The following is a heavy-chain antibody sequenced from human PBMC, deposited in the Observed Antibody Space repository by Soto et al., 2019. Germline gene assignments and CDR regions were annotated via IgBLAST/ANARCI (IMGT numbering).Heavy chain of an antibody. CDR2: IYYSGST. V-gene: IGHV4-31*03. CDR1: GGSIRSGGYY. J-gene: IGHJ4*02. CDR3: ARAAPPGSLVGFDY. Sequence: SETLSLTCSVSGGSIRSGGYYWSWIRQHPGKGLEWIGYIYYSGSTYYNPSLKSRVTISVDTSKNQFSLKLSSVTAADTAVYYCARAAPPGSLVGFDYWGQGTLLTVSS. D-gene: IGHD3-16*02.